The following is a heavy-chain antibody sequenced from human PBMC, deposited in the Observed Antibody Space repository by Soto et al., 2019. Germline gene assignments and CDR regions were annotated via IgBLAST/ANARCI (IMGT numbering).Heavy chain of an antibody. V-gene: IGHV1-69*02. CDR3: ASLMSSGYYYGMDV. Sequence: QVQLVQSGAEVKKPGSSVKVSCKASGGTFSSYTISWVRQAPGQGLEWMGRIIPILGIANYAQKFQGRVTITVDKSTSTAYMELSSLRSEDTAVYYCASLMSSGYYYGMDVWGQGTTVTVSS. J-gene: IGHJ6*02. D-gene: IGHD3-10*01. CDR2: IIPILGIA. CDR1: GGTFSSYT.